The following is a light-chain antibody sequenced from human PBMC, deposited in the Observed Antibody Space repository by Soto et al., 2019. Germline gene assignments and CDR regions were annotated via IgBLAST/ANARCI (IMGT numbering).Light chain of an antibody. CDR2: EVS. CDR1: SSDVGGYNY. J-gene: IGLJ1*01. V-gene: IGLV2-14*01. Sequence: QSALTQPASVSGSPGQSIPISCTGTSSDVGGYNYVSWYQQHPGKAPKLMIYEVSNRPSGVSNRFSGSKSGNTASLTISGLQAEDEADYYCSSSTSTGTYVFGTGTKLTVL. CDR3: SSSTSTGTYV.